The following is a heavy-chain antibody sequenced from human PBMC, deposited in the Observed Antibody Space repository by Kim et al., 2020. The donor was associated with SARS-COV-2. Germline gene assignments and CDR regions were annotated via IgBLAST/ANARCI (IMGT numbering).Heavy chain of an antibody. J-gene: IGHJ3*01. CDR1: GYSFSGYY. CDR2: IDPINGDT. V-gene: IGHV1-2*06. Sequence: ASVKVSCKASGYSFSGYYIHWLRQAPGQGLEWMGRIDPINGDTNSAPKFQGRVTMTGDTSISTAYLELNRLTSYDTALYYCARDREPARGTFGDFHVWGQGTKVIVA. CDR3: ARDREPARGTFGDFHV. D-gene: IGHD3-10*01.